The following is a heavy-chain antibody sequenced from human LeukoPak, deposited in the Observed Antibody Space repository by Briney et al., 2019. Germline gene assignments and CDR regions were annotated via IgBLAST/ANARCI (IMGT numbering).Heavy chain of an antibody. CDR1: GLTFSSYG. J-gene: IGHJ3*02. D-gene: IGHD3-10*01. Sequence: GGSLRLSCAASGLTFSSYGMTWVRQAPGKGLEWVSAISGSGDSTYYADSVKGRFTISRDNSKNTLYLQMNSLRAEDTAVYYCAKDFYYGSGSYYNLRAFDIWGQGTMVTVSS. CDR2: ISGSGDST. V-gene: IGHV3-23*01. CDR3: AKDFYYGSGSYYNLRAFDI.